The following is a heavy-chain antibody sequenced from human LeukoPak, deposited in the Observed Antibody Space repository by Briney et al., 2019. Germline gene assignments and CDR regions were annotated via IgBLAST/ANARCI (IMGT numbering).Heavy chain of an antibody. CDR1: GYSISSGYY. J-gene: IGHJ6*03. CDR3: ARVFSATRNYMDV. V-gene: IGHV4-38-2*01. Sequence: SETLSLTCAVSGYSISSGYYWGWIRQTPEKGLEWIGTIYHGGSTYYNPSLKSRLTTSVDTSKNQFSLNLSSVTAADTAVYYCARVFSATRNYMDVWGKGTTVTVSS. CDR2: IYHGGST. D-gene: IGHD4-17*01.